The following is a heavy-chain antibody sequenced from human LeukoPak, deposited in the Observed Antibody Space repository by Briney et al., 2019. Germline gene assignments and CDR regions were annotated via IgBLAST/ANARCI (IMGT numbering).Heavy chain of an antibody. Sequence: PGGSLRLSCAASGFTFNNHWMHWVRQAPGKRLVCISRINTDGRTTDYADSVKGRFTISRDNAKNTLYLQMDSLRAEDTAVYYCGRDVNWNQIDYWGQGSLVTVSS. V-gene: IGHV3-74*01. CDR1: GFTFNNHW. D-gene: IGHD1-20*01. J-gene: IGHJ4*02. CDR2: INTDGRTT. CDR3: GRDVNWNQIDY.